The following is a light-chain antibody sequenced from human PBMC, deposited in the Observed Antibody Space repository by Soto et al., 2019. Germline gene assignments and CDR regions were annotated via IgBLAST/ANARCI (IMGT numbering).Light chain of an antibody. CDR3: QQYKDWPTT. J-gene: IGKJ1*01. V-gene: IGKV3-15*01. Sequence: EIVLTQSPATLSLSPGERATLSCWASQTLDSMVAWYQQKSGQAPRLLIYSASARATGVPARFSGYGSGTDSTLTISSLQSEDLGVYYCQQYKDWPTTFGQGTKVDIK. CDR1: QTLDSM. CDR2: SAS.